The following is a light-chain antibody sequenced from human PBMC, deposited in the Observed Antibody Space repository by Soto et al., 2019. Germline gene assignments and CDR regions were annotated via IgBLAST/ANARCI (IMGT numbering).Light chain of an antibody. CDR2: AAS. J-gene: IGKJ4*01. CDR3: LKRNSYPPT. Sequence: DIQMTQSPSSLSASVGDRVTITCRASQGIGSDLGWYQQKPGKAPKRLIYAASSLQSGVPSRFSGRGSGTEFTLTIRSLQPEDFATYYCLKRNSYPPTFGGGTKVEIK. V-gene: IGKV1-17*01. CDR1: QGIGSD.